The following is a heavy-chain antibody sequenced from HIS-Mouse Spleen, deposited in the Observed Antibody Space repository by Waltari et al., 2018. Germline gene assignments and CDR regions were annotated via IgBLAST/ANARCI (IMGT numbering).Heavy chain of an antibody. V-gene: IGHV4-39*07. Sequence: QLQLQASGPGLVKPAETLSLTCTVPGGPISSSSYSWGWIRQPPGKGLEWIGSIYYSGSTYYNPSLKSRVTISVDTSKNQFSLKLSSVTAADTAVYYCAREIPYSSSWYDWYFDLWGRGTLVTVSS. CDR2: IYYSGST. CDR1: GGPISSSSYS. J-gene: IGHJ2*01. CDR3: AREIPYSSSWYDWYFDL. D-gene: IGHD6-13*01.